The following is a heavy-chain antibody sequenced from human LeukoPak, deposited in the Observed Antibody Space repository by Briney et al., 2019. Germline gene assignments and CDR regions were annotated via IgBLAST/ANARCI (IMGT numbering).Heavy chain of an antibody. CDR3: ASNSMVRGKGTDY. J-gene: IGHJ4*02. Sequence: GGSLRLSCAASGFPFSSYGMHWVRQAPGKGLEWVAVISTDGNNKYYADSVKGRFTISRDNAKNSLYLQMNSLRAEDTAVYYCASNSMVRGKGTDYWGQGTLVTVSS. D-gene: IGHD3-10*01. CDR1: GFPFSSYG. CDR2: ISTDGNNK. V-gene: IGHV3-30*03.